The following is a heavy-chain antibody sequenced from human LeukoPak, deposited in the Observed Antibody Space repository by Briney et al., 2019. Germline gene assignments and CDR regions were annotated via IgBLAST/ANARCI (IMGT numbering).Heavy chain of an antibody. CDR2: IYYSGST. Sequence: SETLSLTCTVSGGSISYYYWSWIRQPPGKGLEWIGYIYYSGSTYYNPSLKSRVTISVDTSKNQFSLKLSSVTAADTAVYYCASFLDGYNYDYWGQGTLVTVSS. D-gene: IGHD5-24*01. CDR1: GGSISYYY. CDR3: ASFLDGYNYDY. J-gene: IGHJ4*02. V-gene: IGHV4-59*12.